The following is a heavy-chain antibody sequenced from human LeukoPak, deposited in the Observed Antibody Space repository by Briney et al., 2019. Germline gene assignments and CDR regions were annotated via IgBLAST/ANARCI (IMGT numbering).Heavy chain of an antibody. CDR3: ARGYYYDSSGYFGSVYYFDY. J-gene: IGHJ4*02. CDR1: GYTFASYH. V-gene: IGHV1-18*01. D-gene: IGHD3-22*01. CDR2: ISAYNGNT. Sequence: ASVKVSCKASGYTFASYHINWVRQATGQGLEWMGWISAYNGNTNYAQKLQGRVTMTTDTSTSTACMELRSLRSDDTAVYYCARGYYYDSSGYFGSVYYFDYWGQGTLVTVSS.